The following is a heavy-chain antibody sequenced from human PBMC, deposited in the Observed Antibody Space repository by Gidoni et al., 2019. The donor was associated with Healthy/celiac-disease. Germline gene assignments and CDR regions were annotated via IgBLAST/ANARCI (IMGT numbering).Heavy chain of an antibody. V-gene: IGHV4-30-4*01. J-gene: IGHJ4*02. Sequence: QVQLQESGPGLVKPSQTLSLTCTVSGGSISSGDYYWSWIRQPPGKGLEWIGYIYSSGSTYYNPSLKSRVTISVDTSKNQFSLKLSSVTAADTAVYYCARVQGGIQLWGPSFDYWGQGTLVTVSS. CDR2: IYSSGST. D-gene: IGHD5-18*01. CDR1: GGSISSGDYY. CDR3: ARVQGGIQLWGPSFDY.